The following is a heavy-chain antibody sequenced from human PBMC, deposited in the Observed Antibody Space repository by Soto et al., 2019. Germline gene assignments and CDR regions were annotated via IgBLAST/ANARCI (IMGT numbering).Heavy chain of an antibody. V-gene: IGHV4-59*08. Sequence: SEILSLTCTVSGGSISSYYWSWIRQPPGKGLEWIGYIYYSGSTNYNPSLKSRVTISVDTSKNQFSLKLSSVTAADTAVYYCARQAARYSGYDSYYFDYWGQGTLVNVSS. CDR3: ARQAARYSGYDSYYFDY. D-gene: IGHD5-12*01. J-gene: IGHJ4*02. CDR2: IYYSGST. CDR1: GGSISSYY.